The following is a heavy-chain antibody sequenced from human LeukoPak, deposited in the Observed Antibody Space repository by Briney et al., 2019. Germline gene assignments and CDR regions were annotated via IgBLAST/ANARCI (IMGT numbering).Heavy chain of an antibody. J-gene: IGHJ4*02. D-gene: IGHD2-8*02. CDR2: IYSGGAT. CDR1: GFIVSDDY. Sequence: GGSLRLSCAASGFIVSDDYISWVRQTPGKGLEWVSVIYSGGATFYADSVKGRFTISRDNSKNTVHLQMNSLRAEDTAVYYCTSGGKYCTGGACYGDWGQGTLVTVSS. V-gene: IGHV3-53*01. CDR3: TSGGKYCTGGACYGD.